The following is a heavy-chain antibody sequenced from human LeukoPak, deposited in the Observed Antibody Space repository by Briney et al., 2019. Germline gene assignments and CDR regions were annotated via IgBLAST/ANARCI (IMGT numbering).Heavy chain of an antibody. CDR2: IYYSGST. CDR3: ASSDTAKNFDY. D-gene: IGHD5-18*01. V-gene: IGHV4-59*01. Sequence: SETLSLTCTVSGGSISSYYWSWIRQPPGKGLEWIGYIYYSGSTNYNPSLKSRVTISVDTSKNQFSLKLSSVTAADTAVYYCASSDTAKNFDYWGQGTLVTVSS. CDR1: GGSISSYY. J-gene: IGHJ4*02.